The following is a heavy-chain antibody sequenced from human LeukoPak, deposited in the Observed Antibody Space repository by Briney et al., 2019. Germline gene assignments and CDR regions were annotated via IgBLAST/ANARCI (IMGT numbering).Heavy chain of an antibody. J-gene: IGHJ4*02. V-gene: IGHV4-39*01. CDR3: ARLSSSWYYFDY. CDR2: IYYSGST. CDR1: GGSISSSSYY. D-gene: IGHD6-13*01. Sequence: PSETLSLTCTVSGGSISSSSYYWGWIRQPPGKGLEWIGSIYYSGSTYYNPSLKRRVTISVDTSKKQFSLKLSSVTAADTAVYYCARLSSSWYYFDYWGQGTLVTVSS.